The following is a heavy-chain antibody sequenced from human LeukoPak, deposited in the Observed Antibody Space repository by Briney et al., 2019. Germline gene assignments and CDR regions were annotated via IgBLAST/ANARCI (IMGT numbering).Heavy chain of an antibody. D-gene: IGHD2-2*01. V-gene: IGHV6-1*01. CDR1: GDSVSSNSVT. Sequence: SQTLSLTCAISGDSVSSNSVTWNWIRQSPSRGLEWLGRTHYRSTWYNDYAVSVRGRITVNPDTSKNQFSLHLNSVTPEDTAVYYCARRLTQYDCFDPWGQGILVTVSS. J-gene: IGHJ5*02. CDR2: THYRSTWYN. CDR3: ARRLTQYDCFDP.